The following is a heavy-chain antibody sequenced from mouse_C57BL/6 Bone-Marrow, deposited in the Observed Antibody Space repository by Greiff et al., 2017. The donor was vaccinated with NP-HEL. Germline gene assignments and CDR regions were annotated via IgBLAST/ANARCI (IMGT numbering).Heavy chain of an antibody. D-gene: IGHD1-1*01. CDR3: ARDGDYYGSSLYYYAMDY. CDR2: ISDGGSYT. V-gene: IGHV5-4*01. J-gene: IGHJ4*01. CDR1: GFTFSSYA. Sequence: EVMLVESGGGLVKPGGSLKLSCAASGFTFSSYAMSWVRQTPEKRLEWVATISDGGSYTYYPDNVKGRFTISRDNAKNNLYLQMSHLKSEDTAMYYCARDGDYYGSSLYYYAMDYWGQGTSVTVSS.